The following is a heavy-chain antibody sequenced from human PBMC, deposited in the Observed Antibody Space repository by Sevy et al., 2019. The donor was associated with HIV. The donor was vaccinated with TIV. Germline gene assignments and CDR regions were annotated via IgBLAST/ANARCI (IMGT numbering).Heavy chain of an antibody. CDR2: IYYSGST. CDR3: ARGHYYDSSGYRAHFDY. V-gene: IGHV4-31*03. D-gene: IGHD3-22*01. Sequence: SETLSLTCTVSGGSISSGGYYWSWIRQHPGKGLEWIGYIYYSGSTYYNPSLKSRVTISVDTSKNQFSLKLSSVTAADTAVYYCARGHYYDSSGYRAHFDYRGQGTLVTVSS. J-gene: IGHJ4*02. CDR1: GGSISSGGYY.